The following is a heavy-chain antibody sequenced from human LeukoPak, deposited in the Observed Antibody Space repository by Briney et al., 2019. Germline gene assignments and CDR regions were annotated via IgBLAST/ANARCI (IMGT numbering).Heavy chain of an antibody. CDR2: ISGSGGST. CDR1: GFTFSNYA. CDR3: AKVSRNYYDSSGYYPGVDY. V-gene: IGHV3-23*01. D-gene: IGHD3-22*01. Sequence: GGSLRLSYAASGFTFSNYAMSWVRQAPGKGLEWVSAISGSGGSTYYADSVKGRFTISRDNSKNTLYLQMNSLRAEDTAVYYCAKVSRNYYDSSGYYPGVDYWGQGTLLTVSS. J-gene: IGHJ4*02.